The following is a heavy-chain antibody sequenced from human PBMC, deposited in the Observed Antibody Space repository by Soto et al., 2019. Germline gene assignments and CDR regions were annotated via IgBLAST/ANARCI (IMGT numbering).Heavy chain of an antibody. CDR3: ARIAVTGTWYFDL. Sequence: EVQLVESGGGLVQPGGSLRLSCVASGFIFSNYGMHWVRQAPGKGPEYVSAISSNADRTYYANSLKGRFTISRDNSKNTLYLQMGSLRAEDMAVYYCARIAVTGTWYFDLWGRGTLGTVSS. CDR1: GFIFSNYG. J-gene: IGHJ2*01. D-gene: IGHD6-19*01. V-gene: IGHV3-64*01. CDR2: ISSNADRT.